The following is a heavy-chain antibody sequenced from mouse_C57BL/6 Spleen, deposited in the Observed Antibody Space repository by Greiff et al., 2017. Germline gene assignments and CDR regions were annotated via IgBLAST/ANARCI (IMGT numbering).Heavy chain of an antibody. V-gene: IGHV1-42*01. D-gene: IGHD1-1*01. CDR3: ARSGPNYYGSSYWYFDV. CDR2: INPSTGGT. Sequence: VHVKQSGPELVKPGASVKISCKASGYSFTGYYMNWVKQSPEKSLEWIGEINPSTGGTTYNQKFKAKATLTVDKSSSTAYMQLKSLTSEDSAVYYCARSGPNYYGSSYWYFDVWGTGTTVTVSS. J-gene: IGHJ1*03. CDR1: GYSFTGYY.